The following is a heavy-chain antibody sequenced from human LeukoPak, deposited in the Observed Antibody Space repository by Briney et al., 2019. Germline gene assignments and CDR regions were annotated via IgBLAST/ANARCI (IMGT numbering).Heavy chain of an antibody. J-gene: IGHJ3*02. V-gene: IGHV3-30*04. D-gene: IGHD6-6*01. Sequence: GGSLRLSCAASGFTFSSYAMHWVRQAPGKGLEWVAVISYDGSNKYYADSVKGRFTISRDNSKNTLYLQMNSLRAEDTAVYYCARVGSSSIWAFDIWGQGTMVTVSS. CDR3: ARVGSSSIWAFDI. CDR2: ISYDGSNK. CDR1: GFTFSSYA.